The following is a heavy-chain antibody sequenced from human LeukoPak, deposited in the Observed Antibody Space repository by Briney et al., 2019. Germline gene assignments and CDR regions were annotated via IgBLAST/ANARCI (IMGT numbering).Heavy chain of an antibody. CDR1: GYSFTSYW. J-gene: IGHJ3*02. D-gene: IGHD3-16*02. Sequence: GESLQISCKGSGYSFTSYWISWVRQLPGKGLEWRGKIDPSDSYTSYSPSFQGHVTISADKSISTAYLQWSSLKASDTAIYYCARSFGGVIASDAFDIWGQGTMVTVSS. V-gene: IGHV5-10-1*01. CDR2: IDPSDSYT. CDR3: ARSFGGVIASDAFDI.